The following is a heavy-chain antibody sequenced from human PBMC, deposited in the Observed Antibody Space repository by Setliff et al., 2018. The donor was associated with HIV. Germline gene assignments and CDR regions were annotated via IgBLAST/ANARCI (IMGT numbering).Heavy chain of an antibody. J-gene: IGHJ6*02. CDR1: GGSISSYY. Sequence: PSETLSLTCTVSGGSISSYYWSWIRQPPGKGLEWIGYIYTSGSTNYNPSLKSRVTISLDTSKNQFSLKLTSVTAADTAVYYCARRLFGAVAGTYGMDVWGQGTTVTVSS. CDR3: ARRLFGAVAGTYGMDV. CDR2: IYTSGST. D-gene: IGHD6-19*01. V-gene: IGHV4-4*09.